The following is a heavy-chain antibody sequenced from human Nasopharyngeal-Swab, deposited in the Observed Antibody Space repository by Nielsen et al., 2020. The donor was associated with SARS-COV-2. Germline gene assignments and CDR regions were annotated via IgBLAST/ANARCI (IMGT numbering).Heavy chain of an antibody. Sequence: GESLKISCTASGFTFSSYAMHWVRQAPGKGLEWVAVISYDGSNKYYADSVKGRFTISRDNSKNTLYLQMNSLRAEDTAAYCCARDPSSSWLYDAFDIWGQGTMVTVSS. J-gene: IGHJ3*02. V-gene: IGHV3-30-3*01. CDR3: ARDPSSSWLYDAFDI. D-gene: IGHD6-13*01. CDR1: GFTFSSYA. CDR2: ISYDGSNK.